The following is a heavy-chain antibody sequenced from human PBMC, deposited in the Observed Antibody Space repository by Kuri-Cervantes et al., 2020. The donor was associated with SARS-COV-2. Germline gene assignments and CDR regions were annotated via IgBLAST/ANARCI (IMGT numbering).Heavy chain of an antibody. CDR1: GYTFTGYY. V-gene: IGHV1-18*04. CDR2: ISAYNGNT. J-gene: IGHJ4*02. Sequence: ASVKVSCKASGYTFTGYYMHWLRQAPGQGLEWMGWISAYNGNTNYAQKLQGRVTMTTDTSTSTAYMELRSLRSDDTAVYYCARTMDCGGDCYPFDYWGQGTLVTVSS. CDR3: ARTMDCGGDCYPFDY. D-gene: IGHD2-21*01.